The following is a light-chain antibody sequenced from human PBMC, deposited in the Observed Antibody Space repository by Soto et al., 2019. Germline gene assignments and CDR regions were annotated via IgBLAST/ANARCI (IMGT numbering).Light chain of an antibody. CDR2: DVS. CDR3: SSYASRDSRL. CDR1: SSDVGGYNY. J-gene: IGLJ2*01. Sequence: QSALTQPASVSGSPGQSITISCTGTSSDVGGYNYVSWYQQHPGKAPKLMIYDVSYRPSGVSNRFSGSKSGNTASLTISGLQAEDEADYYCSSYASRDSRLFGGGTKLTVL. V-gene: IGLV2-14*03.